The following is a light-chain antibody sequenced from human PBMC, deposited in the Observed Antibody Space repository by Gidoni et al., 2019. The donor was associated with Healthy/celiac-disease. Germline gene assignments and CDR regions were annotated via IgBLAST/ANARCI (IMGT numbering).Light chain of an antibody. J-gene: IGLJ2*01. CDR1: NLGSKS. V-gene: IGLV3-21*02. Sequence: SYVLNQQPSVSVAPGQTARITWGGNNLGSKSVHWYQQKPGQAPVLVVYDDGDRPSGIPERFSGSNSGNTATLTISRVEAGDEADYYCQVWDSSSDHVVFGGGTKLTVL. CDR3: QVWDSSSDHVV. CDR2: DDG.